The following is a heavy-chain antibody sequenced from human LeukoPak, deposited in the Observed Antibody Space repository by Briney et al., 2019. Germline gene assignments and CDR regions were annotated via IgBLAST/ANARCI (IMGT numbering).Heavy chain of an antibody. CDR1: GFTFSSYA. J-gene: IGHJ3*02. CDR3: AKDPYTAHSPAFDI. CDR2: ISYDGSNK. V-gene: IGHV3-30*04. Sequence: PGRSLRLSCAASGFTFSSYAIHWVRQAPGKGLEWVAVISYDGSNKYYADSVKGRFTISRDNSKNTLYLQMNSLRAEDTAVYYCAKDPYTAHSPAFDIWGQGTMVTVSS. D-gene: IGHD5-18*01.